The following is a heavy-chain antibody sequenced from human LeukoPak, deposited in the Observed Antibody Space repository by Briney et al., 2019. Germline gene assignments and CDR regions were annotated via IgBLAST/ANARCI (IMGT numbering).Heavy chain of an antibody. Sequence: SVKVSCKASGGTFSSYAISWVRQAPGQGLEWMGRIIPIFGTANYAQKFQGSVTITTDESTSTAYMELSSLRSEDTAVYYCARENYYDSSGYYLDYWGQGTLVTVSS. CDR2: IIPIFGTA. D-gene: IGHD3-22*01. CDR1: GGTFSSYA. J-gene: IGHJ4*02. CDR3: ARENYYDSSGYYLDY. V-gene: IGHV1-69*05.